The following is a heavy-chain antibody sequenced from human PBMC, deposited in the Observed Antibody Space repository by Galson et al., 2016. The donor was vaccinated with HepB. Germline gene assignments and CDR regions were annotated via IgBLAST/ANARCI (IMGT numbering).Heavy chain of an antibody. J-gene: IGHJ4*01. CDR2: FDPDAGET. CDR3: ATGLMAGTTFDY. D-gene: IGHD6-19*01. V-gene: IGHV1-24*01. CDR1: GYTLTELS. Sequence: SVKVSCKVSGYTLTELSMHWVRQAPGKGLEWMGGFDPDAGETIYAQKFQGRVTMTEDTSTDTAYMELTSLRSEDTAVYYCATGLMAGTTFDYWGQGTLDTVSS.